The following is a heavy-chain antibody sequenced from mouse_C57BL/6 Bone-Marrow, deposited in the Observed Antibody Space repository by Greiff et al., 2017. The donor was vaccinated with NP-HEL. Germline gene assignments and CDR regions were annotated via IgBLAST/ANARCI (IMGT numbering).Heavy chain of an antibody. J-gene: IGHJ1*03. CDR1: EYEFPSHD. V-gene: IGHV5-2*01. CDR2: INSDGGST. CDR3: ARLRWLLRLWYFDV. Sequence: EVMLVESGGGLVQPGESLKLSCESNEYEFPSHDMSWVRKTPEKRLELVAAINSDGGSTYYPDTMERRFIISRDNTKKTLYLQMSSLRSEDTALYYCARLRWLLRLWYFDVWGTGTTVTVSS. D-gene: IGHD2-3*01.